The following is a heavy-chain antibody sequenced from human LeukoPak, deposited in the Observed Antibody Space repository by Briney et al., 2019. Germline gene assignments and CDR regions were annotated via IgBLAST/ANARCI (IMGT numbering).Heavy chain of an antibody. J-gene: IGHJ4*02. D-gene: IGHD2-15*01. CDR2: IYYTGSA. Sequence: SETLSLTCTVSGDSISGFYWSWIRQPPGKGLDWIGYIYYTGSANYNPSLKSRVTISVDTSKNQFSLRLSSVTAADTAVYYCARGVVAAPQTFDYWGQGTLVTVSS. CDR3: ARGVVAAPQTFDY. V-gene: IGHV4-59*01. CDR1: GDSISGFY.